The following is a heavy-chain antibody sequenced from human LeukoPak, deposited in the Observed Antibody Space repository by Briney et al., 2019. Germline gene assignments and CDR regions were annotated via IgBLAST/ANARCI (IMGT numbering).Heavy chain of an antibody. CDR2: SSSSGSNI. J-gene: IGHJ4*02. Sequence: RGSLRLSCAAPRFTLSIYEINWVPDTPGAGRGCGSYSSSSGSNIYYAESMKGRFTIYRDNAKNSLYLQMNSLRTEETAVYYCARAHIAVAGAVDYWGQGTLVTVSS. D-gene: IGHD6-19*01. V-gene: IGHV3-48*03. CDR1: RFTLSIYE. CDR3: ARAHIAVAGAVDY.